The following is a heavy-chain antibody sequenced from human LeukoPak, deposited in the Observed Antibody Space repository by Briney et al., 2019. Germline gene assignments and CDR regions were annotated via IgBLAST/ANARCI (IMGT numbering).Heavy chain of an antibody. V-gene: IGHV3-20*04. CDR2: LNWNGGRT. J-gene: IGHJ3*02. D-gene: IGHD1-26*01. Sequence: GGSLRLSCAASGFKFDDHGTSWVRQVPGKGLEWVSGLNWNGGRTGYADSVKGRFTISRDNAKNSLYLQMNSLRAEDTAFYYCAKDRSFIGLDIWGQGTMVIVSS. CDR1: GFKFDDHG. CDR3: AKDRSFIGLDI.